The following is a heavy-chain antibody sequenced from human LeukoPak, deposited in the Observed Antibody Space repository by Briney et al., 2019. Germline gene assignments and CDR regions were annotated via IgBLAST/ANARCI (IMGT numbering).Heavy chain of an antibody. CDR3: ATSDCGGDCYTDY. Sequence: GGSLRLSCAASGFTFSSYGMHWVRQAPGKGLEWVAFIRYDGSNKYYADSVKGRFTISRDNSKNTLYPQMNSLRAGDTAVYYCATSDCGGDCYTDYWGQGTLVTVSS. CDR2: IRYDGSNK. D-gene: IGHD2-21*01. CDR1: GFTFSSYG. V-gene: IGHV3-30*02. J-gene: IGHJ4*02.